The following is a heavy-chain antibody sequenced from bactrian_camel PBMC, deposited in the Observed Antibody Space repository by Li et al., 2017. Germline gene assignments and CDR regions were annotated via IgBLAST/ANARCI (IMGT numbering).Heavy chain of an antibody. CDR1: GFTFSSYM. Sequence: DVQLVESGGGLVQPGGSLRLSCAASGFTFSSYMFSWVRQAPEKGLEWVASINMDGSSTFYADSLKGRFTISKDDAKNTLYLQMNSLKPEDTAMYNCSAVVPGSGTSGPSRYWGQGTQVTVS. D-gene: IGHD2*01. J-gene: IGHJ4*01. CDR2: INMDGSST. CDR3: SAVVPGSGTSGPSRY. V-gene: IGHV3S40*01.